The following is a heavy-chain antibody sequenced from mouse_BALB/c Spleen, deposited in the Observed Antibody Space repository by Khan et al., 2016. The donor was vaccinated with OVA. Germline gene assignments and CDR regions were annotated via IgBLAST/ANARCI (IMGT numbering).Heavy chain of an antibody. CDR3: ARETAYYGDYEAMDY. Sequence: QVTLKESGPGLVAPSQSLSITCSVSGFSLITYGVHWVRKSPGKGLEWLGIIWAGGSTNYNSALMSRLSISKDNSKSPVFLKMNSLQTDDTAMYXCARETAYYGDYEAMDYWGQGTSVTVSS. J-gene: IGHJ4*01. V-gene: IGHV2-9*02. CDR1: GFSLITYG. CDR2: IWAGGST. D-gene: IGHD2-13*01.